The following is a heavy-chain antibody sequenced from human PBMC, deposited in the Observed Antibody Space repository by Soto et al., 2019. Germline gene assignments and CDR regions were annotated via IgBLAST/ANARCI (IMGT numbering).Heavy chain of an antibody. CDR2: ISYDGSNK. D-gene: IGHD5-18*01. J-gene: IGHJ6*02. CDR3: ARDQGKWIQLWLVYYGMDV. V-gene: IGHV3-30-3*01. Sequence: GGSLRLSCAASVFTFSSYAMHWVRQAPGKGLEWVAVISYDGSNKYYADSVKGRFTISRDNSKNTLYLQMNSLRAEDTAVYYCARDQGKWIQLWLVYYGMDVWGQGTTVTVSS. CDR1: VFTFSSYA.